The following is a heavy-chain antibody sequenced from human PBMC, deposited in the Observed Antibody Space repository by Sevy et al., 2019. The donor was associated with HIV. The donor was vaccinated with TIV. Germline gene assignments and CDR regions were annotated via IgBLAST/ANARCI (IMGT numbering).Heavy chain of an antibody. Sequence: GGSLRLSCAASKFTFTIYAMSWVRQAPGKGLEWVSAISGSGGSTYYADSVKGRFTISRDNSKNTLYLQMNSLRAEDTAVYYCAKDRAIVVVVASYFDYWGQGTLVTVSS. D-gene: IGHD2-15*01. CDR1: KFTFTIYA. V-gene: IGHV3-23*01. CDR3: AKDRAIVVVVASYFDY. CDR2: ISGSGGST. J-gene: IGHJ4*02.